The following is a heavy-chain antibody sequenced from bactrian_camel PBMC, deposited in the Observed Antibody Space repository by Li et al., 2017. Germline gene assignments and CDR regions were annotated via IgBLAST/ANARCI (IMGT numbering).Heavy chain of an antibody. CDR2: INSGGGSST. J-gene: IGHJ6*01. Sequence: VQLVESGGGLVQPGGSLRLSCVSSGFTFSGYWMHWVRQAPGKGLERVSGINSGGGSSTYYADSVKGRFTISRDYAKNTLYLQLNSLKIEDTAIYYCTKLVYGWSDFGYWGQGTQVTVS. D-gene: IGHD5*01. V-gene: IGHV3S1*01. CDR1: GFTFSGYW. CDR3: TKLVYGWSDFGY.